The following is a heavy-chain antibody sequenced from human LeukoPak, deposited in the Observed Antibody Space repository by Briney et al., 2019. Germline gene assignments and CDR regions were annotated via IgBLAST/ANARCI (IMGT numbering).Heavy chain of an antibody. CDR3: AGGDIVVVPAAIHWFDP. V-gene: IGHV1-2*02. CDR2: INPNSGGT. Sequence: ASVKVSCKASGYTFTGYYMHWVRQAPGQGLEWMGWINPNSGGTNYAQKFQGRVTMTRDTSISTAYMELSRLRSDDTAVYYCAGGDIVVVPAAIHWFDPWGQGTLVTVSS. J-gene: IGHJ5*02. D-gene: IGHD2-2*01. CDR1: GYTFTGYY.